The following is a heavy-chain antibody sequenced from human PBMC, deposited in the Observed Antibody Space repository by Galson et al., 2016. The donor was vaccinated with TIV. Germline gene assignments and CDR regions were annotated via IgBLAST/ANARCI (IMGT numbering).Heavy chain of an antibody. V-gene: IGHV4-4*07. CDR2: MYIPGNR. CDR3: ARDWWVTYIDLPYFED. Sequence: SETLSLTCPVSGVSINDYYWSWIRQAAGKRLEWIGRMYIPGNRNYNPTLKSRVTMSADTPKNQFSLTLASVTAADTAVYFCARDWWVTYIDLPYFEDWGQGILVTVSS. CDR1: GVSINDYY. J-gene: IGHJ4*02. D-gene: IGHD2-15*01.